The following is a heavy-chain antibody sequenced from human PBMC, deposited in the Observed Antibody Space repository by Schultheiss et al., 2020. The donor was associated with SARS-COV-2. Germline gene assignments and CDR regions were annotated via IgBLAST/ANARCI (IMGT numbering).Heavy chain of an antibody. J-gene: IGHJ3*02. D-gene: IGHD3-22*01. Sequence: SETLSLTCTVSGGSISSGGYYWSWIRQHPGKGLEWIGYIYYSGSTYYNPSLKSRVTISVDTSKNQFSLKLSSVTAADTAVYYCARARLYITMIVVNPIDAFDIWGQGTMVTVSS. CDR1: GGSISSGGYY. CDR3: ARARLYITMIVVNPIDAFDI. CDR2: IYYSGST. V-gene: IGHV4-31*03.